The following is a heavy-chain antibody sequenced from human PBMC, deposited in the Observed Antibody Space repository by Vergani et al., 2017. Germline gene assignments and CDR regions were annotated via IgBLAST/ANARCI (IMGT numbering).Heavy chain of an antibody. CDR1: GASFTSYH. V-gene: IGHV4-34*01. Sequence: QVQLQQWGGGLLKPSETLSLTCVVNGASFTSYHWTWIRQSPGEGLEWVGDIDHTGRPDYNPSLKSRLTMSVDKSLNQFSLTFTSVTATDTAIYFCARVNTETNGHLYYYYYMDVWGQGTAVTVS. D-gene: IGHD4-11*01. J-gene: IGHJ6*03. CDR3: ARVNTETNGHLYYYYYMDV. CDR2: IDHTGRP.